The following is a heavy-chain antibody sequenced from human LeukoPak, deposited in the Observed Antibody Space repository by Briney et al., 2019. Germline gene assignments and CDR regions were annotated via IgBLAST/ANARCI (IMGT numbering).Heavy chain of an antibody. Sequence: SQTLSLTCTVSGGSFSSVNYYWSWIRQPAGKGLEWIGRIYTSGSTNYNPSLKSRVTISVDTSKNQFSLKLNSVTAADTAMYYCARGWTLKTPLGRVAGTSSRRGRYFDYWGQGNLVTVSS. J-gene: IGHJ4*01. CDR1: GGSFSSVNYY. D-gene: IGHD6-19*01. CDR2: IYTSGST. CDR3: ARGWTLKTPLGRVAGTSSRRGRYFDY. V-gene: IGHV4-61*02.